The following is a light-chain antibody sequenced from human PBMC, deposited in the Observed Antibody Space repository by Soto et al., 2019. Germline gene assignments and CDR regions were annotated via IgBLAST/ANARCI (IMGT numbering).Light chain of an antibody. J-gene: IGKJ1*01. V-gene: IGKV1-5*03. CDR1: QTISNY. Sequence: DIRMTQSLSTLSASVGDRVTNTCRASQTISNYLTWYQQRPGKAPKLLIYRSSILQNGVPSRFSGSGSGTEFTLTISSLQPDDFATYYCQQYYIYATFGQGTRVEI. CDR2: RSS. CDR3: QQYYIYAT.